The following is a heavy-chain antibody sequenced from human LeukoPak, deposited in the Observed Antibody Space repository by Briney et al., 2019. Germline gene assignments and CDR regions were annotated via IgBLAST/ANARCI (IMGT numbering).Heavy chain of an antibody. CDR1: GGSISSYY. CDR2: IYYSGST. V-gene: IGHV4-59*12. Sequence: PSETLSLTCTVSGGSISSYYWSWIRQPPGKGLEWIGYIYYSGSTNYNPSLKSRVTISVDTSKNQFSLKLSSVTAADTAVYYCALGRIAAAGTVDYWGQGTLVTVSS. J-gene: IGHJ4*02. CDR3: ALGRIAAAGTVDY. D-gene: IGHD6-13*01.